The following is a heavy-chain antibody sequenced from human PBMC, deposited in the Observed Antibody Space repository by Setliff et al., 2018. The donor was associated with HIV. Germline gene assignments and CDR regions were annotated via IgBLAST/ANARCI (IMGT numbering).Heavy chain of an antibody. J-gene: IGHJ5*02. Sequence: ASVKVSCKAFGYSFSNYAINWVRQAPGQGLEWMGWIKTDSGSPTYAQGFTGRFVFSVDTSVTTAYLQISSLKAEDTAVYYCARALYGDYGGDLNWLDPWGQGTLVTVSS. CDR1: GYSFSNYA. V-gene: IGHV7-4-1*02. CDR3: ARALYGDYGGDLNWLDP. D-gene: IGHD4-17*01. CDR2: IKTDSGSP.